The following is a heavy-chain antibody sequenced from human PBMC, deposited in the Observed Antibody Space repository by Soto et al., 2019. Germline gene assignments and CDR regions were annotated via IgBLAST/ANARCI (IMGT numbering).Heavy chain of an antibody. D-gene: IGHD6-6*01. Sequence: QVQLVQSGAEVKKPGASVKVSCKASGYTFTSYGISWVRQAPGQGLEWMGWISAYNGNTNYAQKLQGRVTMTTDTSTSTAYRELSSLRSDDTAVYYCAIELRTHSSSSAYGMDAWVQGNTVTVTS. CDR1: GYTFTSYG. CDR2: ISAYNGNT. J-gene: IGHJ6*01. CDR3: AIELRTHSSSSAYGMDA. V-gene: IGHV1-18*04.